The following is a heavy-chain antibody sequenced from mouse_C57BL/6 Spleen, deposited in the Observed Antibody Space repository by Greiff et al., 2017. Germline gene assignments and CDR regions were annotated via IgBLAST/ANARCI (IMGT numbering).Heavy chain of an antibody. CDR1: GFNIKDDY. J-gene: IGHJ2*01. V-gene: IGHV14-4*01. D-gene: IGHD1-1*01. CDR2: IDPENGDT. Sequence: VQLQQSGAELVRPGASVKLSCTASGFNIKDDYMHWVKQRPEQGLEWIGWIDPENGDTEYASKFQGKATITADTSSNTAYLQLSSLTSEDTAVYYCTTFITTVPLDYWGQGTTLTVSS. CDR3: TTFITTVPLDY.